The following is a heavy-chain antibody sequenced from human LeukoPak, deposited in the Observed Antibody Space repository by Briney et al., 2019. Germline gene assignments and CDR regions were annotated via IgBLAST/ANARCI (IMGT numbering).Heavy chain of an antibody. Sequence: SETLSLTCTVSGGSISSRSFYWGWLRQPPGRGLEWIGTTYYSGTTYYNPSLRSRVTISVDTSTNQFSLKLSAVTAADTATYYCARQPTYCDGGSCFPPDHWGQGTLVTVSS. J-gene: IGHJ5*02. CDR2: TYYSGTT. CDR1: GGSISSRSFY. D-gene: IGHD2-15*01. V-gene: IGHV4-39*01. CDR3: ARQPTYCDGGSCFPPDH.